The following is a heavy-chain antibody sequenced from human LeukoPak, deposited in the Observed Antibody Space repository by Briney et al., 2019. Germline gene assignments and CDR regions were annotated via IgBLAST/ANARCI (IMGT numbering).Heavy chain of an antibody. V-gene: IGHV1-2*02. Sequence: ASVKVSCKTSALTFTDYYIHWVRQAPGQGLEWMGWINPNTGGTDYAQKFQGRVTMTRDTSMSAAYMELSSLTSDDTAAYYCARDQGRSGWQRGWFDPWGQGTLVSVSS. CDR1: ALTFTDYY. CDR3: ARDQGRSGWQRGWFDP. CDR2: INPNTGGT. J-gene: IGHJ5*02. D-gene: IGHD6-19*01.